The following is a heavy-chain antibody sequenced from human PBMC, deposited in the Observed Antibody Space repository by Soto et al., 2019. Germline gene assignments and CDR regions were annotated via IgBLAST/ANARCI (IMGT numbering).Heavy chain of an antibody. Sequence: EVQLVESGGGLVQPGGSLRLSCAASGFAFSCYWMHWVRQAPGKGLVWVSRINPDGRTTSYADSVRDRFTISRDNAHDTLYLQMNGLRTEDTAVYYCARAGVGSYYFDFWGQGTQVAVSS. D-gene: IGHD3-10*01. CDR3: ARAGVGSYYFDF. CDR1: GFAFSCYW. CDR2: INPDGRTT. V-gene: IGHV3-74*01. J-gene: IGHJ4*02.